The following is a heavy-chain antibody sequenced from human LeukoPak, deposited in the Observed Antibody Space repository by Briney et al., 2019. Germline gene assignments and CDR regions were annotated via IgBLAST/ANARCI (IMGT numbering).Heavy chain of an antibody. CDR2: INPNSGGT. CDR1: GYTFTGYY. J-gene: IGHJ4*02. V-gene: IGHV1-2*02. CDR3: APRTVAGDFDY. Sequence: ASVKVSCKASGYTFTGYYMHWVRQAPGQGLEWMGWINPNSGGTNYAQKFQGRVTMTRDTSITTAYMELSRLRSDDTAVYYYAPRTVAGDFDYWGQGTLVTVSS. D-gene: IGHD6-19*01.